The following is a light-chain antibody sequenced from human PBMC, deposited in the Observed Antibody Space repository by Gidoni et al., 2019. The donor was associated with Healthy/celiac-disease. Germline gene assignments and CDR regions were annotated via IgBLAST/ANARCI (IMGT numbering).Light chain of an antibody. CDR1: QSVSSN. CDR3: QQYNNWPPVT. V-gene: IGKV3-15*01. J-gene: IGKJ2*01. Sequence: EIVMTQSPATLSVSPGERATLSCRASQSVSSNLAWYQQKPGQAPRLLIYSASTTATGIPARFSGSGSGTEFTLTISSLQSEDFAVYYCQQYNNWPPVTFGQGTTLEMK. CDR2: SAS.